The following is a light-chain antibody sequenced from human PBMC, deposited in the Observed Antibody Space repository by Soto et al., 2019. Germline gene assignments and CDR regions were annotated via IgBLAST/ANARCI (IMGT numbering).Light chain of an antibody. Sequence: EIVMTQSPATLSVSPGERATLSCXASQSVSSNLAWYQQKPGQAPRLLIYGASTRATGITARFSGSGSGSEFTLTISSLQSEDFAVYYCQQYNNWPSITFGQGTKVDIK. V-gene: IGKV3-15*01. CDR3: QQYNNWPSIT. CDR2: GAS. J-gene: IGKJ1*01. CDR1: QSVSSN.